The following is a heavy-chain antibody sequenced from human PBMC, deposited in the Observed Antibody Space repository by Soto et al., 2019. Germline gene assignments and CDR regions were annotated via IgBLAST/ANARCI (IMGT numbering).Heavy chain of an antibody. Sequence: PGESLKISCKGSGYSFTSYWIGWVRQMPGKGLEWMGIIYPGDSDTRYSPSFQGQVTIPADKSNSTAYLQWSSLKAADTAMYYCARHYGIVVVPAANGGVTGELSGFDPWGQGTLVTVS. CDR2: IYPGDSDT. V-gene: IGHV5-51*01. CDR3: ARHYGIVVVPAANGGVTGELSGFDP. CDR1: GYSFTSYW. D-gene: IGHD2-2*01. J-gene: IGHJ5*02.